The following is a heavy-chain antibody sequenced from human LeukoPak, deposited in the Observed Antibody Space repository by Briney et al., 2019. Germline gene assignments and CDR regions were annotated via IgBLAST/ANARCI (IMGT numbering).Heavy chain of an antibody. V-gene: IGHV3-48*03. CDR1: GFTLSSYE. J-gene: IGHJ5*02. CDR2: ISSSGSTI. D-gene: IGHD3-10*01. Sequence: GGSLRLSCAASGFTLSSYEMNWVRQAPGKGLEWVSYISSSGSTIYYADSVRGRFTISRDNAKNSLYLQMNSLRAEDTAVYYCARQYGSGSYYGTWGQGTPVTVSS. CDR3: ARQYGSGSYYGT.